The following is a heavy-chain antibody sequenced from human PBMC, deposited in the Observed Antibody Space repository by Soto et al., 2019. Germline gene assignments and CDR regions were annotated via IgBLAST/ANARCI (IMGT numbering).Heavy chain of an antibody. CDR1: GFAFSAYS. CDR3: ARGLGTVTTSAFDI. CDR2: ISSSTSSI. Sequence: PGGSLRLSCAASGFAFSAYSMNWVRQAPGRGLEWISYISSSTSSISYADSVKGRFTISRDNAKNSLYLQMNSLRAEDTAVYYCARGLGTVTTSAFDIWGQGTMVTVSS. V-gene: IGHV3-48*01. J-gene: IGHJ3*02. D-gene: IGHD4-17*01.